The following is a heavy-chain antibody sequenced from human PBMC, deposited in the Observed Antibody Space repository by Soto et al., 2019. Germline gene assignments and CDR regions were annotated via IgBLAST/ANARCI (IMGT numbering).Heavy chain of an antibody. J-gene: IGHJ6*02. CDR2: IYDSGST. Sequence: PEKLRVTWTVSGGSVSSGSYYWSWIRQPPGKGLDWIGNIYDSGSTNDNLCFKSRATISVDTHNNQFSLKPSSVTAADTAVYYCARDWGYVGATDYYYYGMDVWGQGTTVTVSS. CDR3: ARDWGYVGATDYYYYGMDV. CDR1: GGSVSSGSYY. V-gene: IGHV4-61*01. D-gene: IGHD1-26*01.